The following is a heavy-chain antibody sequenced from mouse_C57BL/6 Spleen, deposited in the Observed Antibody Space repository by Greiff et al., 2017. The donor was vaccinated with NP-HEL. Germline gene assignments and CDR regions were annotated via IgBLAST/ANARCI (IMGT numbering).Heavy chain of an antibody. CDR1: GFNIKDYY. V-gene: IGHV14-1*01. D-gene: IGHD2-2*01. Sequence: DVQLQESGAELVRPGASVKLSCTASGFNIKDYYMHWVKQRPEQGLEWIGRIDPEDGDTEYAPKFQGKATMTADTSSNTAYLQLSSLTSEDTAVYYCTTVGYLYYYAMDYWGQGTSVTVSS. CDR2: IDPEDGDT. J-gene: IGHJ4*01. CDR3: TTVGYLYYYAMDY.